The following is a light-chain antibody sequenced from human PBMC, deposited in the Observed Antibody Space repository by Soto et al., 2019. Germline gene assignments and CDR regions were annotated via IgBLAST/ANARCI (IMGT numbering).Light chain of an antibody. CDR3: QQRSNWPPFT. Sequence: EIVLTQSPATLSLSPGERASLSCRASQSVGTSLAWYQQKRGQAPRLLIYDASNSATGIPARFSGSGSGTDFTITISTREPEDFAVYYCQQRSNWPPFTFGHGTKVDIK. J-gene: IGKJ3*01. CDR1: QSVGTS. CDR2: DAS. V-gene: IGKV3-11*01.